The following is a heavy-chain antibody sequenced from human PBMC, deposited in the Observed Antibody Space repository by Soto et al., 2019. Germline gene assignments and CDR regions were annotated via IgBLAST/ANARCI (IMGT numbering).Heavy chain of an antibody. CDR1: GFTFTSSA. D-gene: IGHD5-12*01. Sequence: ASVKVSCKASGFTFTSSAVQWVRQARGQRLEWIGWIVVGSGNTNYAQKFQERVTITRDMSTSTAYMELSSLRSEDTAVYYCAAAKAGYNSRDYYYGMDVWGQGTTVTVSS. CDR3: AAAKAGYNSRDYYYGMDV. CDR2: IVVGSGNT. J-gene: IGHJ6*02. V-gene: IGHV1-58*01.